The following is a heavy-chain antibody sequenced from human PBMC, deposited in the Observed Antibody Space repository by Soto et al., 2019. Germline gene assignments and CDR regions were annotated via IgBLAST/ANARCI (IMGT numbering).Heavy chain of an antibody. V-gene: IGHV3-23*01. J-gene: IGHJ4*02. D-gene: IGHD2-2*01. CDR2: ASGSGDNT. CDR1: GCSCDDYA. Sequence: EGALKLYCVDSGCSCDDYAMTWVRQAAGKGLEWVSAASGSGDNTYYADSVKGRFTISRDNSKNTLYLQMNSLRAEDTAVYYCARDFCPVPTCYDLWGQGVLVTVSS. CDR3: ARDFCPVPTCYDL.